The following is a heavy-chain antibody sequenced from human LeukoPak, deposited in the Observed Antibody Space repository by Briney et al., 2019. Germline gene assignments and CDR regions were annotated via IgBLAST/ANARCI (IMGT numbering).Heavy chain of an antibody. V-gene: IGHV1-46*01. D-gene: IGHD1-26*01. CDR2: INPSGGST. Sequence: ASVKVSCKASGYTFTSYYMHWVRQAPGQGLEWMGIINPSGGSTSYAQKFQGRVTMTRDMSTSTVYMELSSLRSEDTAVYYCARVVGATNEYFQHWGQGTLVTVSS. J-gene: IGHJ1*01. CDR3: ARVVGATNEYFQH. CDR1: GYTFTSYY.